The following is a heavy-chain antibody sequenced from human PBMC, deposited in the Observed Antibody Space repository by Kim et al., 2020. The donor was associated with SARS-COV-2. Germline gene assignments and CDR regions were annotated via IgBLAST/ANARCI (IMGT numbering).Heavy chain of an antibody. J-gene: IGHJ6*02. CDR3: ARVSAAAGTLYYYYGMDV. CDR2: IYYSGSP. CDR1: GGSISSYY. V-gene: IGHV4-59*13. Sequence: SETLSLTCTVSGGSISSYYWSWIRQPPGKGLEWIGYIYYSGSPNYNPSLKSRVTISVDTSKNQFSLKLSSVTAADTAVYYCARVSAAAGTLYYYYGMDVWGQGTTVTVSS. D-gene: IGHD6-13*01.